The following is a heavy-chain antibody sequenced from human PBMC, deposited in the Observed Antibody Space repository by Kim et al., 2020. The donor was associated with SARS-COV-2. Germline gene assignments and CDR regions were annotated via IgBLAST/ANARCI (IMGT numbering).Heavy chain of an antibody. CDR3: ARGGLVGDSSAYYYPPFAY. V-gene: IGHV1-2*02. Sequence: ASVKVSCKASGYTFPGHYIHWVRQAPGQGPDCMTLINHNSGATNYAQNFQGRVTITTDTAISTAYMEPTRQRSDDTAVYYCARGGLVGDSSAYYYPPFAYWGQGTLVTVSA. J-gene: IGHJ4*02. CDR1: GYTFPGHY. CDR2: INHNSGAT. D-gene: IGHD3-22*01.